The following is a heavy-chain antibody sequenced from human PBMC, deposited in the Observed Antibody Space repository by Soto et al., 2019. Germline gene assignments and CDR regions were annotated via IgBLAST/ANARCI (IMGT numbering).Heavy chain of an antibody. Sequence: ASVKVSCKASGGTFSSYTINWVRQAPGQRLEWMGWINAGNGNTKYSQKFQGRVTITRDTSASTAYMELSSLRSEDTAVYYCARGPGGPDGPGDYWGQGTLVTVSS. CDR3: ARGPGGPDGPGDY. CDR2: INAGNGNT. CDR1: GGTFSSYT. D-gene: IGHD2-15*01. V-gene: IGHV1-3*01. J-gene: IGHJ4*02.